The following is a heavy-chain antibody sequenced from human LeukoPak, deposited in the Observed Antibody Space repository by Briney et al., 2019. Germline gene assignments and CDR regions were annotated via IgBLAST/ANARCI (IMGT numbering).Heavy chain of an antibody. Sequence: GASVKVSCKSSGYTFTNYDINWVRQAPGQGLQWMGWMNPKSGNTGYAKEFQGRVTMTRDTAMRTAYLELRSLRPDDTAVYYCARASVAFGTKYFDPWGQGTLVSVSS. CDR1: GYTFTNYD. CDR3: ARASVAFGTKYFDP. J-gene: IGHJ5*02. CDR2: MNPKSGNT. D-gene: IGHD3-10*01. V-gene: IGHV1-8*01.